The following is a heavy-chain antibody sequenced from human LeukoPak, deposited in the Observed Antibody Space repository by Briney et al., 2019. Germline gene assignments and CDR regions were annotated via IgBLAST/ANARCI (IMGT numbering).Heavy chain of an antibody. CDR2: VSASGYT. CDR1: GGSISSGSYY. Sequence: PSETLSLTCTVSGGSISSGSYYWSWIRQPAGKGLGWIGCVSASGYTNYNPSLRSRITISVDTSKNQFSLELTSVTAADTAVYYCAKISGYSTSWTPDYWGQGTLVTVSS. J-gene: IGHJ4*02. D-gene: IGHD6-13*01. CDR3: AKISGYSTSWTPDY. V-gene: IGHV4-61*02.